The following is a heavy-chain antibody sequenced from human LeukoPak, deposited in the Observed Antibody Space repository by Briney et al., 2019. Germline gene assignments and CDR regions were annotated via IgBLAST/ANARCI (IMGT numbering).Heavy chain of an antibody. D-gene: IGHD3-10*01. CDR3: ARDTHVLLWFGDFPQGAFDI. J-gene: IGHJ3*02. CDR2: ISGSGRSS. V-gene: IGHV3-23*01. Sequence: QPGGSLRLSCAASGFTFSNYAMSWVRQAPGKGLEWVSVISGSGRSSYYADSVKGRFTISRDNAKNSLYLQMNSLRDEDTAVYYCARDTHVLLWFGDFPQGAFDIWGQGTMVTVSS. CDR1: GFTFSNYA.